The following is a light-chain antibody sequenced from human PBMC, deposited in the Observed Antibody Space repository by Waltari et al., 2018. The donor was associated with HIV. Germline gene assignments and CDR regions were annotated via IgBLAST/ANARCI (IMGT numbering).Light chain of an antibody. J-gene: IGLJ3*02. CDR3: ASWDDTFNGPV. CDR1: NSNIGTYS. CDR2: TRN. V-gene: IGLV1-44*01. Sequence: QSVLTQSPSASATPGQTVTIPCAGGNSNIGTYSVNWYQHPPGPAPKTLLYTRNQRPSGVPDRFSGSVSGTSASLTITGLQPADEAYYYCASWDDTFNGPVFGGGTKLTVL.